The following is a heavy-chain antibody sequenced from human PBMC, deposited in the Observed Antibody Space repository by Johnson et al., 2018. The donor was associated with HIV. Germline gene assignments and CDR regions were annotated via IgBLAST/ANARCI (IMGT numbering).Heavy chain of an antibody. CDR1: GFTFSSYG. D-gene: IGHD3-16*01. CDR3: ARDLRWGSSLTHDAFDI. Sequence: QVKLVESGGGVVQPGRSLRLSCAASGFTFSSYGMHWVRQAPGKGLEWVAVISYDGSNKYYADSVKGRFTISRDNSKNTLFLQMNSLRAEDTAVYYCARDLRWGSSLTHDAFDIWGQGTMVTVSS. CDR2: ISYDGSNK. V-gene: IGHV3-30*03. J-gene: IGHJ3*02.